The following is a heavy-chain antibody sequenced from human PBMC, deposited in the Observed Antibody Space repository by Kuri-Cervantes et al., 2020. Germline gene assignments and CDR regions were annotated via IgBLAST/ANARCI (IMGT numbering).Heavy chain of an antibody. CDR2: IKQDGSEK. Sequence: GESLKISCAASGFTFSSYWMSWVRQAPGKGLEWVANIKQDGSEKYYVDSVKGRFTISRDNAKNSLYLQMNSLTAEDTAVYYCAGGTSNYGFFWDYWGQGTLVTVSS. CDR3: AGGTSNYGFFWDY. V-gene: IGHV3-7*01. D-gene: IGHD3-10*01. J-gene: IGHJ4*02. CDR1: GFTFSSYW.